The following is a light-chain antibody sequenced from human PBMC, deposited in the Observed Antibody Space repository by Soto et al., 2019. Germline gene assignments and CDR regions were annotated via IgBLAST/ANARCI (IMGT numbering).Light chain of an antibody. Sequence: EIVLTQSPGTLSLSPGERATLSCRGSQSVSSSYLAWYQQKPGQAPRLIIYGASSRDTGIPDRVSGSGSGKDVTLTISRLEPEDFAVYYGQQYGSSSWTFGQGTKVDI. CDR1: QSVSSSY. CDR3: QQYGSSSWT. CDR2: GAS. V-gene: IGKV3-20*01. J-gene: IGKJ1*01.